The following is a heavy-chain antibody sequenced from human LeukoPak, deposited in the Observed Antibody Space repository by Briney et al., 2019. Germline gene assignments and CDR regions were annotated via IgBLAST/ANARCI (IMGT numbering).Heavy chain of an antibody. CDR1: GYTITKYD. CDR2: MNPNSGYA. CDR3: ARVWGSVDY. J-gene: IGHJ4*02. V-gene: IGHV1-8*03. D-gene: IGHD7-27*01. Sequence: ASVKVSCKASGYTITKYDINWVRQATGQGLEWIGWMNPNSGYAGYAQKFQGRVTITRDTSINTAYMEMSSLRSEDTAVYYCARVWGSVDYWGQGTLVTVSS.